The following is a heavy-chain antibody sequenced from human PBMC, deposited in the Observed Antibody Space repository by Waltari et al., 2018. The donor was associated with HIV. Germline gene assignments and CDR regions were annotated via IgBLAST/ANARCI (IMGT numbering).Heavy chain of an antibody. Sequence: QVQLQQSGPGLVRPSRTLSLTCAVSGNTFNTLYYWGWVRQSPGRGLEWVGFVFHDGTRQYNPSLKNRLSITWDTTDDRLFLTLTSVTAADTAVYFCTRVVKRASGTYNSFFFDSWGRGTLVTVSS. CDR2: VFHDGTR. CDR1: GNTFNTLYY. CDR3: TRVVKRASGTYNSFFFDS. V-gene: IGHV4-38-2*01. J-gene: IGHJ4*02. D-gene: IGHD1-20*01.